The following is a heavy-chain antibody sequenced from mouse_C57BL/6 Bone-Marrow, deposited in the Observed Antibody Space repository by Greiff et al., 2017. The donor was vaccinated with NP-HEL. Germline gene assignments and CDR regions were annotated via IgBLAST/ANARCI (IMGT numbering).Heavy chain of an antibody. Sequence: VQRVESGGGLVKPGGSLKLSCAASGFTFSSYAMSWVRQTPEKRLEWVATISDGGRYTYYPDNVKGRFTISRDNAKNNLYLQMSHLKSEETAMYYCARWDGNYGAMDYWGQGTSVTVSS. CDR3: ARWDGNYGAMDY. CDR1: GFTFSSYA. V-gene: IGHV5-4*01. J-gene: IGHJ4*01. D-gene: IGHD2-1*01. CDR2: ISDGGRYT.